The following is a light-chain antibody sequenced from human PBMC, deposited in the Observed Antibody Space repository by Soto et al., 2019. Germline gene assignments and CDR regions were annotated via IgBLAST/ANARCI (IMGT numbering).Light chain of an antibody. CDR2: GAS. CDR1: QSVSSGA. J-gene: IGKJ5*01. CDR3: QQFDDSVT. Sequence: EIVMTQSPATLSVSPGERATLSCRASQSVSSGAFAWYRQKPGQAPGLLMYGASDRATGTPGRFSGSGSGTDFTLTISGLEPEDSAVYYCQQFDDSVTFGQGTRLEIK. V-gene: IGKV3-20*01.